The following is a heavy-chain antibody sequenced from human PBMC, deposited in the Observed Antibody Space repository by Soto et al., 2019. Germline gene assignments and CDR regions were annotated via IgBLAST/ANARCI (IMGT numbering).Heavy chain of an antibody. CDR1: GFTFSSYW. Sequence: GGSLRLSCAASGFTFSSYWMHWVRQAPGKGLVWVSRINSDGSSTSYADSVKGRFTISRDNAKNTLYLQMNSLRAEDTAVYYCARVKAGFWSGYYYYYMDVWGKGTTVTVSS. CDR2: INSDGSST. CDR3: ARVKAGFWSGYYYYYMDV. J-gene: IGHJ6*03. D-gene: IGHD3-3*01. V-gene: IGHV3-74*01.